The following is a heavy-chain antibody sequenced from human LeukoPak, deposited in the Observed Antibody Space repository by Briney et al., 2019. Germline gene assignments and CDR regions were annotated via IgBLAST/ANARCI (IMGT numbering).Heavy chain of an antibody. CDR1: GGSFSGYY. Sequence: SETLSLTCAVYGGSFSGYYWSWIRQPPGKGLEWIGYIYHSGSTYYNPSLKSRVTISVDRSKNQFSLKLSSVTAADTAVYYCARGGSGYHFDYWGQGTLVTVSS. CDR2: IYHSGST. V-gene: IGHV4-34*01. CDR3: ARGGSGYHFDY. J-gene: IGHJ4*02. D-gene: IGHD3-22*01.